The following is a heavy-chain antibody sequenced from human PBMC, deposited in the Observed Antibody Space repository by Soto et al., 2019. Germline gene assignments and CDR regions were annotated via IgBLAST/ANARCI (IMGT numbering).Heavy chain of an antibody. CDR1: GYTFTGYY. Sequence: ASVKVSCMASGYTFTGYYMHWVRQAPGQGLEWMGWINPNSGGTNHAQKFQGWVTMTRDTSISTAYMELSRLRSDDTAVYYCARDHRGGNSGPSTLDYWGQGTLVTVSS. CDR3: ARDHRGGNSGPSTLDY. D-gene: IGHD2-21*02. V-gene: IGHV1-2*04. CDR2: INPNSGGT. J-gene: IGHJ4*02.